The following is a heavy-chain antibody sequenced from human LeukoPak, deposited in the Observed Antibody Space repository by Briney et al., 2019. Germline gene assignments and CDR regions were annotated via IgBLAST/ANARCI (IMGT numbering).Heavy chain of an antibody. Sequence: KPSGTLSLTCAGSGGSISSSNWWSWVRQPPGKGLEWIGEIYHSGSTNYNPSLKSRVTISVDKSKNQFSLKLSSVTAADTAVYYCARDWGYSYGPLDDYYYGMDVWGQGATVTVSS. CDR2: IYHSGST. CDR1: GGSISSSNW. CDR3: ARDWGYSYGPLDDYYYGMDV. V-gene: IGHV4-4*02. D-gene: IGHD5-18*01. J-gene: IGHJ6*02.